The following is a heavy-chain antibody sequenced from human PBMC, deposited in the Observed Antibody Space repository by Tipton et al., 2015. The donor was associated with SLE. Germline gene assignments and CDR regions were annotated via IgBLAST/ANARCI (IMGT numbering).Heavy chain of an antibody. J-gene: IGHJ5*02. CDR3: ARSYYYDSSAYSLSFDP. D-gene: IGHD3-22*01. CDR2: IYYSGST. Sequence: TLSLTCTVSGGSISSSSYYWGWIRQPPGKGLEWIGSIYYSGSTYYNPSLKSRVTISVDTSKNQFSLKLSSVTAADTAMYYCARSYYYDSSAYSLSFDPWGQGTLATVSS. V-gene: IGHV4-39*01. CDR1: GGSISSSSYY.